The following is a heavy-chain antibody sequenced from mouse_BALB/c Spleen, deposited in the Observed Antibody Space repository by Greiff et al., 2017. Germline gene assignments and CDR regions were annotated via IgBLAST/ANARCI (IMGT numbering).Heavy chain of an antibody. Sequence: LQQPGSELVRPGASVKLSCKASGYTFTSYWMHWVKQRPGQGLEWIGNIYPGSGSTNYDEKFKSKATLTVDTSSSTAYMQLSSLTSEDSAVYYCTREGLRYGFAYWGQGTLVTVSA. CDR1: GYTFTSYW. J-gene: IGHJ3*01. V-gene: IGHV1S22*01. CDR3: TREGLRYGFAY. D-gene: IGHD2-14*01. CDR2: IYPGSGST.